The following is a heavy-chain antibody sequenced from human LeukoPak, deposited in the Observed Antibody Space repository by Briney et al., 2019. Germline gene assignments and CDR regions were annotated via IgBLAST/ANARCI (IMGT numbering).Heavy chain of an antibody. CDR3: ARGHSTGCFDY. J-gene: IGHJ4*02. V-gene: IGHV3-74*01. CDR2: INCGGSDS. Sequence: GGSLRLSCAASGFAFSSYWIHWVRQAPGKGLVWVSRINCGGSDSIYADSVKGRFTISRDNAQNTVYLQMNSLRAEDTAIYYCARGHSTGCFDYWGQGTLVTVSS. D-gene: IGHD1-14*01. CDR1: GFAFSSYW.